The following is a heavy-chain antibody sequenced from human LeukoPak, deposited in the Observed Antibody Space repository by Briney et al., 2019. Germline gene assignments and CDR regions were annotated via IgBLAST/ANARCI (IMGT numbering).Heavy chain of an antibody. CDR1: GFTFSSYA. CDR3: ARDGEQWLVRGYYYYYMDV. Sequence: GESLRLSCAASGFTFSSYAMRGVRQAPGRGLEYVSAISSNGGSTYYAHSVKGRFTISRDNSKNTLYLQMGSLRAEDMAVYYCARDGEQWLVRGYYYYYMDVWGKGTTVTISS. D-gene: IGHD6-19*01. CDR2: ISSNGGST. J-gene: IGHJ6*03. V-gene: IGHV3-64*01.